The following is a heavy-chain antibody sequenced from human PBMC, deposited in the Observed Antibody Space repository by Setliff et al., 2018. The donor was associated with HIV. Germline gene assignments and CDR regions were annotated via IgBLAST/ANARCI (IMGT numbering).Heavy chain of an antibody. CDR3: ARDRGSARGFYDY. Sequence: ASVKVSCKASGYTFIDYYIYWVQQAPGKGLEWMGRVDPEDGETIYAEKFQGRVTITADTSTDTAYMELSSLRSDDTAVYYCARDRGSARGFYDYWGQGTLVTVSS. CDR2: VDPEDGET. CDR1: GYTFIDYY. V-gene: IGHV1-69-2*01. J-gene: IGHJ4*02. D-gene: IGHD3-3*01.